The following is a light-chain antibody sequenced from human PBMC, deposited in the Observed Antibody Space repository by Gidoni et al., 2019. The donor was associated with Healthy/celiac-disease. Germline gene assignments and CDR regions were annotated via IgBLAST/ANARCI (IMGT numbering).Light chain of an antibody. CDR3: QAWVSSTVV. V-gene: IGLV3-1*01. J-gene: IGLJ2*01. CDR2: QGS. CDR1: KLGDKY. Sequence: SYELTQPPSVSLSPGQTASITCSGDKLGDKYACWYQQKPGQSPVLVIYQGSKRPSGIPERFSGSNSGNTATLTISGTQAMDEADYYCQAWVSSTVVFGGGTKLTVL.